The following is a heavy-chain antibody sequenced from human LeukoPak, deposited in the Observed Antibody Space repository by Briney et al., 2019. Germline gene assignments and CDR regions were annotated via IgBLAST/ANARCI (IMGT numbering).Heavy chain of an antibody. CDR2: ISYDGTNK. CDR3: AKSSEAVAGYYGMDV. V-gene: IGHV3-30*18. J-gene: IGHJ6*02. D-gene: IGHD6-19*01. Sequence: GGSLRLSGAASGFTLSNYGIHWVRQAPGKGLEWVSFISYDGTNKYYADSVKGRFTISRDNSKNTLYLQMNSLRAEDRAVYYCAKSSEAVAGYYGMDVWGQGTTVTVSS. CDR1: GFTLSNYG.